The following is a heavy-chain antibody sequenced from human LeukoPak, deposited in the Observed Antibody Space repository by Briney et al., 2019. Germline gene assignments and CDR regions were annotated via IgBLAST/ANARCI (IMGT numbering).Heavy chain of an antibody. D-gene: IGHD6-19*01. J-gene: IGHJ4*02. CDR2: ISGSGGST. CDR1: GGSISSYY. Sequence: ETLSLTCTVSGGSISSYYWSWIRQPPGKGLEWVSAISGSGGSTYYADSVKGRFTISRDNSKNTLYLQMNSLRAEDTAVYYCAKVFGIAVAATWFDYWGQGTLVTVSS. CDR3: AKVFGIAVAATWFDY. V-gene: IGHV3-23*01.